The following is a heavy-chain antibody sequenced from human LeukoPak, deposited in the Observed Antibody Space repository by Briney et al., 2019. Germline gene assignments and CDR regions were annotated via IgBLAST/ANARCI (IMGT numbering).Heavy chain of an antibody. V-gene: IGHV3-74*01. J-gene: IGHJ4*02. D-gene: IGHD3/OR15-3a*01. CDR2: IKSDGSST. CDR3: ARGTGNYYGY. Sequence: GGSLRLSCAASGFTFRDYRMHWVRQAPGKGLVWVSRIKSDGSSTSYADSVKGRFTITRDSAKNTLYLQMNSLRAEDTAVYYCARGTGNYYGYWGQGTLVTVSS. CDR1: GFTFRDYR.